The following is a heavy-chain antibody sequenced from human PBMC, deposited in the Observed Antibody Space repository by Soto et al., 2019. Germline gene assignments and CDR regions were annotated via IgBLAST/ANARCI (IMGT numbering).Heavy chain of an antibody. J-gene: IGHJ5*02. Sequence: ASVKVSCKVSGYTLTELSMHWVRQAPGKGLEWMGGFDPEDGETIYAQKFQGRVTMTEDTSTDTAYMELSSLRSEDTAVYYCATVHEYNWNYFEGVNWFDPWGQGTLVTVSS. CDR2: FDPEDGET. D-gene: IGHD1-7*01. CDR3: ATVHEYNWNYFEGVNWFDP. V-gene: IGHV1-24*01. CDR1: GYTLTELS.